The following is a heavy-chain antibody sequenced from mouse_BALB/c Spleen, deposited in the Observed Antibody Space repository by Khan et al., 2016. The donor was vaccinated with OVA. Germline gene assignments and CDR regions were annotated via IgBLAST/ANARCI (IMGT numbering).Heavy chain of an antibody. Sequence: QVQLKESGPGLVAPSQSLSITCTVSGSSLTSYGIHWVRQPPGKGLEWLGVIWAGGSTNYNSALMSRLSISKDNSKSQVFLKMNSLQTDDTAMYYCARGDGYYEDAMDYWGQGTSVTVSS. CDR1: GSSLTSYG. V-gene: IGHV2-9*02. D-gene: IGHD2-3*01. J-gene: IGHJ4*01. CDR3: ARGDGYYEDAMDY. CDR2: IWAGGST.